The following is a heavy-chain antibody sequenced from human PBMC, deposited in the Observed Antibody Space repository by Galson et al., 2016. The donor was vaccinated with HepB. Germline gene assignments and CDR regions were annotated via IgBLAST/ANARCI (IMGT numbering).Heavy chain of an antibody. CDR1: GGSITSGGYY. D-gene: IGHD3-22*01. CDR2: IFYTGST. Sequence: TLSLTCTVSGGSITSGGYYWTWIRHHPGKDLEWIGYIFYTGSTYYNPSLESRVTISVDTPKNQFSLKLTSVTAADTAVYYCARSPTTYLDSSGLGDYFDYWGQGTLVTVSS. CDR3: ARSPTTYLDSSGLGDYFDY. J-gene: IGHJ4*02. V-gene: IGHV4-31*03.